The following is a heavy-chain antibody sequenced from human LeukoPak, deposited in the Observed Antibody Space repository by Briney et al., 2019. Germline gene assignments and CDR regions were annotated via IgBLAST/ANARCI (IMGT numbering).Heavy chain of an antibody. CDR3: AKVDCSSTSCYTGLYYYYGMDV. V-gene: IGHV3-33*06. J-gene: IGHJ6*02. Sequence: PGGSLRLSCAASGFTFSSYGMHWVRQAPGKGLEWVAVIWYDGSNKYYADSVKGRFTISRDNSKNTLYLQMNSLRAEDTAVYYCAKVDCSSTSCYTGLYYYYGMDVWGQGTTVTVSS. CDR1: GFTFSSYG. CDR2: IWYDGSNK. D-gene: IGHD2-2*02.